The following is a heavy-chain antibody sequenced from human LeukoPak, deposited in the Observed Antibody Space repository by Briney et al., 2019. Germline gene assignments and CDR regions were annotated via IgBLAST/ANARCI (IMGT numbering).Heavy chain of an antibody. J-gene: IGHJ4*02. CDR1: GGSFSGYY. CDR2: INHSGST. CDR3: ARPNLYGGGSFDY. D-gene: IGHD2-15*01. V-gene: IGHV4-34*01. Sequence: SETLSLTCAVYGGSFSGYYWSWIRQPPGKGLEWIGEINHSGSTNYNPSLKSRVTISVDTSKNQFSLKLSSVTAADTAVYYCARPNLYGGGSFDYWGQGTLVTVSS.